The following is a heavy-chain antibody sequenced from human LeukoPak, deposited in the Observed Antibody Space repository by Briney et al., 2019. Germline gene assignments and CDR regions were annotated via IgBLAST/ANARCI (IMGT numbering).Heavy chain of an antibody. CDR1: GGSFSGYY. J-gene: IGHJ5*02. Sequence: SETLSLTCAVYGGSFSGYYWSWIRQPPGKGLEWIGEINHSGSTNYNPSLKSRVTISVDTSKNQFSLKLSSVTAADTAVYYCARDLLYSSGNWFDPWGQGTLVTVSS. V-gene: IGHV4-34*01. D-gene: IGHD6-19*01. CDR3: ARDLLYSSGNWFDP. CDR2: INHSGST.